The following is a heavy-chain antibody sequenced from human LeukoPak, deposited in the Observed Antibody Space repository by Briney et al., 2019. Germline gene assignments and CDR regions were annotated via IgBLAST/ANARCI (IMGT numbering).Heavy chain of an antibody. V-gene: IGHV4-31*03. CDR1: GGSISSGGYY. D-gene: IGHD3-16*02. CDR3: ARAVYDYIWGSYRFDY. CDR2: IYYSGST. Sequence: PSQTPSLTCTVSGGSISSGGYYWSWIRQHPGKGLEWIGFIYYSGSTYNPSLKSRVTFSVDTSKNQFSLKLSSVNAADTAVYYCARAVYDYIWGSYRFDYWGQGTLVTVSS. J-gene: IGHJ4*02.